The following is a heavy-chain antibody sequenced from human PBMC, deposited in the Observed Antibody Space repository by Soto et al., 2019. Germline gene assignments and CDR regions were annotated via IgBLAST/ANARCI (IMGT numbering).Heavy chain of an antibody. D-gene: IGHD3-10*01. J-gene: IGHJ5*02. CDR1: GFSLSTSVVG. CDR3: AAHGSGTYYNPLYNWFDP. V-gene: IGHV2-5*02. CDR2: IYWGDDK. Sequence: QITLQESGPTLVKPTQTLTLTCTFSGFSLSTSVVGVGWIRQPPGKALEWLALIYWGDDKRYSPSLKSRLSITKDTSKNQVVLTMTNMDPEDTATYYCAAHGSGTYYNPLYNWFDPWGPGTLVTVSS.